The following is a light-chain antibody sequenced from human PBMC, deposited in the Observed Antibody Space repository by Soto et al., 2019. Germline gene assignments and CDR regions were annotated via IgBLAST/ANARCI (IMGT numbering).Light chain of an antibody. V-gene: IGKV1-5*01. J-gene: IGKJ1*01. CDR3: QQYNSYSEA. CDR1: QSIGRW. Sequence: DIQMTQSPSTLSAFVGDRVTITCRASQSIGRWLAWYQQKPGKAPKLLIYDASSLESGVPSRFSGSGSGTEITLTISSLQPDDFATYYCQQYNSYSEAFGQGTKVDIK. CDR2: DAS.